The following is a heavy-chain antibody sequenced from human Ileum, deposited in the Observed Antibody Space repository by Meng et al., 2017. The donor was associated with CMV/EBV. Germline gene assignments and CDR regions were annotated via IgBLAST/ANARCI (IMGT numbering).Heavy chain of an antibody. Sequence: GESLKISCAASGFTFSSYAMSWVRQAPGKGLEWVSAISGSGGSTYYADSVKGRFTISRDNSKNTLCLQMNSLRAEDTAVYYCAKDVYSSSSGLLFDYWGQGTLVTVSS. V-gene: IGHV3-23*01. D-gene: IGHD6-6*01. CDR1: GFTFSSYA. CDR2: ISGSGGST. CDR3: AKDVYSSSSGLLFDY. J-gene: IGHJ4*02.